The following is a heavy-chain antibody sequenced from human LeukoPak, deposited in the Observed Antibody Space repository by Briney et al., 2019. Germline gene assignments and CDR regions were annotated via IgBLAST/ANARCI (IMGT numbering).Heavy chain of an antibody. CDR3: ARDPKNYYDSSGYYSNY. Sequence: ASVKVSCKASGYTFTSYGISWVRQAPGQGLEWMGWISAYNGNTNYAQKLQGRVTMTTDTSTSTAYMELRSLRCDDTAVYYCARDPKNYYDSSGYYSNYWGQGTLVTVSS. V-gene: IGHV1-18*01. J-gene: IGHJ4*02. D-gene: IGHD3-22*01. CDR2: ISAYNGNT. CDR1: GYTFTSYG.